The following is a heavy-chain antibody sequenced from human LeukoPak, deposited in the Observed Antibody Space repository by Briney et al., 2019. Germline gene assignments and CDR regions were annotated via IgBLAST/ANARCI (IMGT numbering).Heavy chain of an antibody. D-gene: IGHD3-10*01. CDR1: GGSISSYY. V-gene: IGHV4-59*01. Sequence: TSETLSLTCTVSGGSISSYYWSWIRQPPGKGLEWIGYIYYSGSTNYNPSLKSRVTISVDTSKNQFSLKLSSVTAADTAVYYCARRYYYGSGYYFDYWGQGTLVTVSS. CDR3: ARRYYYGSGYYFDY. CDR2: IYYSGST. J-gene: IGHJ4*02.